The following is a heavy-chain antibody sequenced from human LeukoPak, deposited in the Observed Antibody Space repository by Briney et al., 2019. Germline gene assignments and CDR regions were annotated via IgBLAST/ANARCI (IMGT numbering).Heavy chain of an antibody. CDR1: GGSISSSSYY. CDR2: IYYSGST. Sequence: PSETLSLTCTVSGGSISSSSYYWGWIRQPPGKGLEWIGSIYYSGSTYYNPSLKSRVTISVGTSKNQFSLKLSSVTAADTAVYYCARDRGWGIAADYYYYYMDVWGKGTTVTVSS. CDR3: ARDRGWGIAADYYYYYMDV. V-gene: IGHV4-39*02. J-gene: IGHJ6*03. D-gene: IGHD6-13*01.